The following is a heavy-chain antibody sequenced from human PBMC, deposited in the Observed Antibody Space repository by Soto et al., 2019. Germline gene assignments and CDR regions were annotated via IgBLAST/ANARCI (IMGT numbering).Heavy chain of an antibody. V-gene: IGHV3-30-3*01. CDR3: ARAPSGAVTTYFDP. CDR2: VSFDGIYK. Sequence: LRLSCEASGFTFNNYAMHWVRQAPGKGLEWVAGVSFDGIYKYYSDSARGRFTISRDNSKNMVYLQMNGLRGEDMAVYYCARAPSGAVTTYFDPWGQGTLVTVSS. CDR1: GFTFNNYA. J-gene: IGHJ5*02. D-gene: IGHD4-17*01.